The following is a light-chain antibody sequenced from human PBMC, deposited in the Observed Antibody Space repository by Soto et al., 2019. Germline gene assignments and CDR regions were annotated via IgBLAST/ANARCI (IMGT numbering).Light chain of an antibody. J-gene: IGLJ2*01. CDR1: SSNLGAGYD. Sequence: QSVLTQPPSVSGAPGQRVPISCTGSSSNLGAGYDVHWDQQLPGTAPKLLIYGNSNRPSGVPDRFSGSKSGTSASLAITGLQAEDEADYYCQSFDSSLSGVVFGGGTKLPVL. CDR2: GNS. CDR3: QSFDSSLSGVV. V-gene: IGLV1-40*01.